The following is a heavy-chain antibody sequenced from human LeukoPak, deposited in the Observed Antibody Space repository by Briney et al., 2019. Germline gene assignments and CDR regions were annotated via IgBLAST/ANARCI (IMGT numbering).Heavy chain of an antibody. CDR3: ARETPGAGHFDY. Sequence: PSETLSLTCTVSGGSISSGDYYWSWIRQHPGKGLEWIGYIHNNGITYYNPSLKSRVTISVDTSKNQFSLKLSSVTAAATAVYYCARETPGAGHFDYWGQGSLVTVSS. CDR2: IHNNGIT. J-gene: IGHJ4*02. D-gene: IGHD7-27*01. V-gene: IGHV4-31*03. CDR1: GGSISSGDYY.